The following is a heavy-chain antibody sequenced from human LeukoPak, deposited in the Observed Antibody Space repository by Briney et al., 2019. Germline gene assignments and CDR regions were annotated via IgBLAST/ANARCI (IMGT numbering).Heavy chain of an antibody. CDR1: GGSISSYY. Sequence: SETLSLTCTVSGGSISSYYWSWIRQPPGKGLEWIGYIYYSGSTNYNPSLKSRVTISVDTSKNQFSLKLSSVTAADTAVYYCARRVWYSSSWNPGGYFDYWGQGTLVTVSS. J-gene: IGHJ4*02. CDR3: ARRVWYSSSWNPGGYFDY. CDR2: IYYSGST. D-gene: IGHD6-13*01. V-gene: IGHV4-59*08.